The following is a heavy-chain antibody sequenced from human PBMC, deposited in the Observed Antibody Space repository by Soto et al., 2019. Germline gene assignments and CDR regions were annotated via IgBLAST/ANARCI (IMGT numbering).Heavy chain of an antibody. J-gene: IGHJ6*02. Sequence: ASVKVSCKASGYTFTGYYMHWVLQAPGQGLEGMGWINPSSGGTNYAQKFQGWVTMTRDTSISTAYMELSRLRSDDTAVYYCARDGGGDGPYYYYGMDVWGQGTTVTVSS. D-gene: IGHD2-21*02. V-gene: IGHV1-2*04. CDR2: INPSSGGT. CDR3: ARDGGGDGPYYYYGMDV. CDR1: GYTFTGYY.